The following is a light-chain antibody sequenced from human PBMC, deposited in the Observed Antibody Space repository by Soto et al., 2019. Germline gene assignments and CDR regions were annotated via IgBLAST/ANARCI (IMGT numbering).Light chain of an antibody. J-gene: IGKJ1*01. CDR1: QSLLHSDGKTY. Sequence: ILMTQTPLSLSIIPGQTASISCKSSQSLLHSDGKTYFYWYVQKAGQAPQPLIYEVSNRFSGVAERLGGSGSPTDFTLKISRVEADDVGIYYCMQDIDIPWTFGQGTKVEIK. CDR2: EVS. V-gene: IGKV2-29*03. CDR3: MQDIDIPWT.